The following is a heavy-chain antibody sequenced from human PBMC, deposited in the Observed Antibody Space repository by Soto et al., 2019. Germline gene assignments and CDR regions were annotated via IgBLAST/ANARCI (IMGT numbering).Heavy chain of an antibody. CDR3: VRDYLLTGFDP. J-gene: IGHJ5*02. D-gene: IGHD3-9*01. CDR1: GGSISNYY. CDR2: VYYSGST. Sequence: SETQSLPCTVSGGSISNYYWTWVRRPPGKGLEWIGYVYYSGSTNYNPSLESRVTISIDASKNQFSLKMKSVTAADTAVYYCVRDYLLTGFDPWGQGALVTAPQ. V-gene: IGHV4-59*01.